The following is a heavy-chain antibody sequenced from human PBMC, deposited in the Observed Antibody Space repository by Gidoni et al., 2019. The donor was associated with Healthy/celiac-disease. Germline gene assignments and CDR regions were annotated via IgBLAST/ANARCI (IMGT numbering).Heavy chain of an antibody. D-gene: IGHD1-1*01. J-gene: IGHJ3*02. Sequence: EVQPVESGGGLVKPAGSLSLSCAAPGLTFSSYSMNWVRQAPGKGLEWVSSIRSSSSYRYYADSVKGRFTISRDNAKKSLYLQINSLRAGDRAVYYCARGAGNNAFDIWGQGTMVTVSS. CDR3: ARGAGNNAFDI. CDR1: GLTFSSYS. V-gene: IGHV3-21*01. CDR2: IRSSSSYR.